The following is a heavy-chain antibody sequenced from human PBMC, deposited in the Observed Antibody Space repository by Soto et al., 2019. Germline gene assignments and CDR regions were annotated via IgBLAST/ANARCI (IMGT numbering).Heavy chain of an antibody. Sequence: QVHLQQWGAGLLKPSETLSLTCAVYGGSLSGYYWSWIRQPPGKGLEGIGEINPSGSTNYTPSLKGRVTMSGDTPKNQFSLKLISVTAADTAVYYCARGRDGGAANWGQGTLVTVSS. CDR1: GGSLSGYY. CDR2: INPSGST. CDR3: ARGRDGGAAN. V-gene: IGHV4-34*01. J-gene: IGHJ4*02. D-gene: IGHD4-17*01.